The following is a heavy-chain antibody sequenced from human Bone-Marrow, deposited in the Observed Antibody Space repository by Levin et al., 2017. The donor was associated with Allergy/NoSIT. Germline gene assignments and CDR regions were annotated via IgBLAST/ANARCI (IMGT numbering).Heavy chain of an antibody. CDR1: GFAFDEHT. D-gene: IGHD6-6*01. Sequence: GGSLRLSCAASGFAFDEHTMHWVRRTPGKGLEWVSRINWDGSSIVYADSVKGRFTIPRDNAKNSLYLQMNSLRAEDTALYYCAKTFYSSSSSGYFDSWGQGTQVTVSS. V-gene: IGHV3-9*01. J-gene: IGHJ4*02. CDR3: AKTFYSSSSSGYFDS. CDR2: INWDGSSI.